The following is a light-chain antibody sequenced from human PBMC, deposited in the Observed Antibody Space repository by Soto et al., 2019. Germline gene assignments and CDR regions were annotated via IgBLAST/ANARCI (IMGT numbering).Light chain of an antibody. CDR2: GAS. J-gene: IGKJ1*01. Sequence: VMTQSPATLSVSPGERATLSCWASETVATNLAWYQQKPGQAPRLLISGASTRAAGISDRFTGSGSGTDFTLTISRLEPEDFAVYYCQQYVSSPWAFGQGTKVAIK. CDR1: ETVATN. V-gene: IGKV3-20*01. CDR3: QQYVSSPWA.